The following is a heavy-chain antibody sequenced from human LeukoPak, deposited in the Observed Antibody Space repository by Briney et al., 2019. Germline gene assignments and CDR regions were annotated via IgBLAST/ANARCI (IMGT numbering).Heavy chain of an antibody. V-gene: IGHV4-59*01. Sequence: PSETLSLTCTVSGGSISSYYWSWIRQPPGKGLEWIGDIYYSGSTNYNPSLKSGVTISVDTSKNQFSLKLSSVTAADTAVYYCTRDGGADAFDIWGQGTMVTVSS. CDR2: IYYSGST. CDR1: GGSISSYY. D-gene: IGHD4-23*01. CDR3: TRDGGADAFDI. J-gene: IGHJ3*02.